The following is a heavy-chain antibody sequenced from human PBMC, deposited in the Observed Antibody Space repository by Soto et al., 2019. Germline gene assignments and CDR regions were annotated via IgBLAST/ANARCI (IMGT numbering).Heavy chain of an antibody. V-gene: IGHV3-48*03. Sequence: DVQLVESGGDLDQPGGSLRLSCAASGFSISDYEMNWVRQAPGKGLEWVSYISGSGSTVYYADSVKCRFTISRDNAKNSVFLQINTLSVEDAAIYYCARNPSGQWVVPLYCYLWGQGTLVTVSS. CDR1: GFSISDYE. D-gene: IGHD6-19*01. CDR2: ISGSGSTV. J-gene: IGHJ5*02. CDR3: ARNPSGQWVVPLYCYL.